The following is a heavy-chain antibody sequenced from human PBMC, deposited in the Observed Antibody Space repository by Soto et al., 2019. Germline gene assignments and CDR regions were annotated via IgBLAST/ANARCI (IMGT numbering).Heavy chain of an antibody. Sequence: SGGSLRLSCAASGFTFISYGMHWGRQAPGKGLEWVAVISYDGSNKYYADSVKGRFTISRDNSKNTLYLQMNSLRAEDTAVYYCAKSLQYQLLRGSHYYYYGMDVWGQGTTVTVSS. CDR1: GFTFISYG. CDR2: ISYDGSNK. CDR3: AKSLQYQLLRGSHYYYYGMDV. V-gene: IGHV3-30*18. D-gene: IGHD2-2*01. J-gene: IGHJ6*02.